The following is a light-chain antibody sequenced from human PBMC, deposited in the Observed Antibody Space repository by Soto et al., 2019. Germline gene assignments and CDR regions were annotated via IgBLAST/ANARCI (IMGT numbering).Light chain of an antibody. J-gene: IGLJ1*01. CDR3: AAWDESPNGFDV. V-gene: IGLV1-44*01. CDR2: SNN. Sequence: QSVLTHPPSASGTPGQRVTISCSGSSSNIGSNTVNWYQQLPGTAPKLLIYSNNQRPSGVPDRFSGSKSGTSASLAISGLQSEDEADYYCAAWDESPNGFDVFGPGTKLTVL. CDR1: SSNIGSNT.